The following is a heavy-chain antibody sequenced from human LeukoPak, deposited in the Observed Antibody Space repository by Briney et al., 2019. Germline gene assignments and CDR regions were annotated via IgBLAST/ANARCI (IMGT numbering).Heavy chain of an antibody. J-gene: IGHJ4*02. Sequence: GASVKVSCKASGYTFTGYYMHWVRQAPGQGLEWMGWINPNSGGTNYAQKFQGRVTMTRDTSISTAYMELSRLRSDNTAVYYCARGRHYYDSSGYYQGWGQGTLVTVSS. CDR3: ARGRHYYDSSGYYQG. D-gene: IGHD3-22*01. V-gene: IGHV1-2*02. CDR1: GYTFTGYY. CDR2: INPNSGGT.